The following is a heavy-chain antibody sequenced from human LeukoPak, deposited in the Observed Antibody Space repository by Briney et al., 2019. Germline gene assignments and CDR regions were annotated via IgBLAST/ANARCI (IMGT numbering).Heavy chain of an antibody. Sequence: ASVKVSCKASGYTFTSYYIHWVRQAPGQGLEWMGIINPSGGGTTYAQKFQGRVTLTRDTSTSIVYMELSSLTSEDTAVYYCAREKVATYYFDYWGQGTLVTVSS. CDR1: GYTFTSYY. D-gene: IGHD2-15*01. J-gene: IGHJ4*02. V-gene: IGHV1-46*01. CDR3: AREKVATYYFDY. CDR2: INPSGGGT.